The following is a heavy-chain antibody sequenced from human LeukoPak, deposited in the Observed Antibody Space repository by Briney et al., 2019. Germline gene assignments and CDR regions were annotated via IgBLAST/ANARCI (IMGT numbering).Heavy chain of an antibody. D-gene: IGHD6-6*01. J-gene: IGHJ4*02. CDR2: ISISSSLI. CDR3: AKDQYSSSYYFDY. CDR1: GFTFSSYH. Sequence: GGSLRLSCAASGFTFSSYHMNWVRQAPGKGLEWVSYISISSSLIYYADSVKGRFAISRDNAKNSLYLQMNSLRVEDTAVYYCAKDQYSSSYYFDYWGQGTLVTVSS. V-gene: IGHV3-48*01.